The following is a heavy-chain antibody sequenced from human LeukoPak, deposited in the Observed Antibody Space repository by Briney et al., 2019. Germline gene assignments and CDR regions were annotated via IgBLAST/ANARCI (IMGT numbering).Heavy chain of an antibody. CDR2: ISWNSGSI. J-gene: IGHJ1*01. Sequence: GRSLRLSCAASGFTFDDYAMPWVRQAPGKGLEWVSGISWNSGSISYADSVKGRFTISRDNAKNSLYLQMNSLRAEDTALYYCAKDEDVNSSRRGLWLSRFGSNNLFQHWGQGTLVTVSS. D-gene: IGHD6-19*01. CDR1: GFTFDDYA. V-gene: IGHV3-9*01. CDR3: AKDEDVNSSRRGLWLSRFGSNNLFQH.